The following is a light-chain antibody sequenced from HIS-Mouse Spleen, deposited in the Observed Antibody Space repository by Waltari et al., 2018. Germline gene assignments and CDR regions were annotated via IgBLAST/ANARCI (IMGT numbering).Light chain of an antibody. CDR1: SSNIGAGYD. J-gene: IGLJ3*02. CDR3: QSYDSSHWV. CDR2: GNS. V-gene: IGLV1-40*01. Sequence: QSVLPQPPSVSGAPGQRVTISCTGSSSNIGAGYDVHWYQQLPGTAPKLLIYGNSNRPSGVPDRFSGSKSGTSASLAITGLQAEDEADYYCQSYDSSHWVFGGGTKLTVL.